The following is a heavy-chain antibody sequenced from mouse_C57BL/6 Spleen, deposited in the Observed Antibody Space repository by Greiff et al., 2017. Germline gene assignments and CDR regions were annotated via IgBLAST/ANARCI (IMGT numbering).Heavy chain of an antibody. Sequence: QVQLQQPGTELVKPGASVKLSCKASGYTFTSYWMHWVKQRPGQGLELIGNINPSNRGTNYNEKFKSKATLTVDKSSSTAYMQLISLTSEDSAVYYCARSLYYYGSSYYAMDYWGQGTSVTVSS. CDR1: GYTFTSYW. V-gene: IGHV1-53*01. D-gene: IGHD1-1*01. CDR3: ARSLYYYGSSYYAMDY. CDR2: INPSNRGT. J-gene: IGHJ4*01.